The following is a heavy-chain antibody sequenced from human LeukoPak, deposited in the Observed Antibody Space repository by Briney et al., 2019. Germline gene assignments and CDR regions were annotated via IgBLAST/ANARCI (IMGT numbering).Heavy chain of an antibody. V-gene: IGHV4-38-2*02. Sequence: PSETLSLTCIVSGGSISGYYWGWIRQPPGKGLEWIGSIYHSGSTYYNPSLKSRVTISVDTSKNQFSLKLSSVTAADTAVYYCARRSGSETYYFDYWGPGTLVTVSS. D-gene: IGHD3-10*01. CDR1: GGSISGYY. J-gene: IGHJ4*02. CDR2: IYHSGST. CDR3: ARRSGSETYYFDY.